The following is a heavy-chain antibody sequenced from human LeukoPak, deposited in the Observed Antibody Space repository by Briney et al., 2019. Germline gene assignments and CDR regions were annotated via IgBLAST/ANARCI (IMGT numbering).Heavy chain of an antibody. CDR3: ASWDWNLNYYYMDV. CDR2: INPNSGGT. D-gene: IGHD1-1*01. V-gene: IGHV1-2*02. J-gene: IGHJ6*03. CDR1: GYTFTGYY. Sequence: GASVKVSCKASGYTFTGYYMHWVRQAPGQGLEWMGWINPNSGGTNYAQKFQGRVTMTRDTSISTAYMELSRLRSDDTAVYYCASWDWNLNYYYMDVWGKGTTVTVSS.